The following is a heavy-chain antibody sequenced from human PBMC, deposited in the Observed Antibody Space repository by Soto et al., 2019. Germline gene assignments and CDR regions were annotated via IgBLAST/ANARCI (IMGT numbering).Heavy chain of an antibody. CDR1: GCTFTSYY. CDR2: INPSGGST. J-gene: IGHJ4*02. Sequence: ASVKVSCKASGCTFTSYYMHWVRQAPGQGLEWMGIINPSGGSTSYAQKFQGRVTMTRDTSTSTVYMELSSLRSEDTAVYYCARARYCTNGVCYSTFDYWGQGTLVTVSS. V-gene: IGHV1-46*03. D-gene: IGHD2-8*01. CDR3: ARARYCTNGVCYSTFDY.